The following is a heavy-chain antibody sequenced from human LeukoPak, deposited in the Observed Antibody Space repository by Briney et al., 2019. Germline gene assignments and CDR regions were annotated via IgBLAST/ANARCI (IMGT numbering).Heavy chain of an antibody. V-gene: IGHV3-23*01. J-gene: IGHJ4*02. Sequence: GGSLRLSCAASGFTFSGYAMSWVRQAPGKGLEWVSAISGSGGSTYYADSVKGRFTISRDNSKNTLYLQMNSLRAEDTAVYYCAKDQGYDFWSGYQLPTDYWGQGTLVTVSS. CDR1: GFTFSGYA. CDR2: ISGSGGST. CDR3: AKDQGYDFWSGYQLPTDY. D-gene: IGHD3-3*01.